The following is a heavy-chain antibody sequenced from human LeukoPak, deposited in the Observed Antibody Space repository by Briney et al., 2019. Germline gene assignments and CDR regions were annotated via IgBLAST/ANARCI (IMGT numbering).Heavy chain of an antibody. D-gene: IGHD6-13*01. CDR2: MNPNSGNT. Sequence: ASVKVSCKASGGTFSSYAINWVRQATGQGLEWMGWMNPNSGNTGYAQKFQGRVTMTRNTSISTAYMELSSLRSEDTAVYYCARGQYSSSWYHYYYYGMDVWGQGTTVTVSS. V-gene: IGHV1-8*02. CDR1: GGTFSSYA. CDR3: ARGQYSSSWYHYYYYGMDV. J-gene: IGHJ6*02.